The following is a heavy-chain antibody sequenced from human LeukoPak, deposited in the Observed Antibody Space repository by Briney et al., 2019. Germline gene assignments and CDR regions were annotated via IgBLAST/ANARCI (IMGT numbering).Heavy chain of an antibody. CDR1: GGSVSSGTYY. CDR2: IYTSGST. Sequence: SETLSLTCTVSGGSVSSGTYYWTWIRQPAGKGLEWIGRIYTSGSTNFDPSLKSRVSISLDTSQNQFSLKLSSVTAADTAVYYCAREGAARNFDYWGQGILVTVSS. V-gene: IGHV4-61*02. CDR3: AREGAARNFDY. J-gene: IGHJ4*02. D-gene: IGHD6-6*01.